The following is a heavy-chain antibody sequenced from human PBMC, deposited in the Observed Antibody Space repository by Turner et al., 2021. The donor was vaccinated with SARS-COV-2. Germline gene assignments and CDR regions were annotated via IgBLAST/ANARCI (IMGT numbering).Heavy chain of an antibody. J-gene: IGHJ3*02. CDR1: GFTFSSYD. CDR2: IGTAGDP. CDR3: ARGRGYCSSTSCYTNDAFDI. Sequence: EVQLVESGGGLVQPGGSLRLPCAASGFTFSSYDLPWVRQATGKGLEWVSGIGTAGDPYYPGSVKGRFTISRENAKNSLYLQMNSLRAGDTAVYYCARGRGYCSSTSCYTNDAFDIWGQGTMVTISS. D-gene: IGHD2-2*02. V-gene: IGHV3-13*05.